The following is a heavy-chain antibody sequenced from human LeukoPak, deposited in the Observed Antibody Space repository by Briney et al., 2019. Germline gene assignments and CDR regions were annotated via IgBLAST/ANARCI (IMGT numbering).Heavy chain of an antibody. CDR2: VTDTGGNT. CDR1: GLTFSSYA. J-gene: IGHJ4*02. D-gene: IGHD2-15*01. Sequence: GGSLRLSCAASGLTFSSYAMTWVRQAPVKGLEWLSVVTDTGGNTYHADSVKGRFTISRDNSKNTVYLEMNSLRVEDTAVYYCAKGTVRSCSGPSCYPLDSWGQGTLVTVSS. CDR3: AKGTVRSCSGPSCYPLDS. V-gene: IGHV3-23*01.